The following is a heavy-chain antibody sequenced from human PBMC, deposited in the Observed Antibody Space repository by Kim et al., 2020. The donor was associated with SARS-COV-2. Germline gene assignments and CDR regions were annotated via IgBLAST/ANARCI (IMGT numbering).Heavy chain of an antibody. V-gene: IGHV4-39*01. J-gene: IGHJ3*02. CDR3: ASPLQQLVHRNGAFDI. Sequence: SEILSLTCTVSGGSISSSSYYWGWIRQPPGKGLEWIGSIYYSGSTYYNPSLKSRVTISVDTSKNQFSLKLSSVTAADTAVYYCASPLQQLVHRNGAFDIWGQGTMVTVSS. CDR2: IYYSGST. D-gene: IGHD6-13*01. CDR1: GGSISSSSYY.